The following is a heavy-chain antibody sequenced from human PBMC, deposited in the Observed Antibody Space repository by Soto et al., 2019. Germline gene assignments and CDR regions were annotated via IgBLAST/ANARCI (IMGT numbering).Heavy chain of an antibody. CDR3: ARCSSGDHWYFDL. Sequence: QVQLVQSGAEVKKPGSSVKVSCKASGGTFSSYTISWVRQAPGQGLEWMGRIIPILGIANYAQKFQGRVTINADKSTSTAYMELSSLRSEDTAVYYCARCSSGDHWYFDLWGRGTLVTVSS. CDR2: IIPILGIA. CDR1: GGTFSSYT. D-gene: IGHD2-2*01. V-gene: IGHV1-69*02. J-gene: IGHJ2*01.